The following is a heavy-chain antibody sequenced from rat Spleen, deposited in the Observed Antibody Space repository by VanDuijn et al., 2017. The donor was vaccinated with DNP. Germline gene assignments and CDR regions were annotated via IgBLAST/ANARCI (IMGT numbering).Heavy chain of an antibody. D-gene: IGHD1-6*01. CDR1: GFIFSNYW. CDR3: ARVMYTTEYFDY. V-gene: IGHV5S14*01. Sequence: EVQLVESGGGPVQPGRSLKLSCVASGFIFSNYWMTWIRQTPTKGLEWVASISTGGGNTYYRDSVKGRFTISRDNAKNTQYLQMDSLRSEDTATYYCARVMYTTEYFDYWGQGVMVTVSS. CDR2: ISTGGGNT. J-gene: IGHJ2*01.